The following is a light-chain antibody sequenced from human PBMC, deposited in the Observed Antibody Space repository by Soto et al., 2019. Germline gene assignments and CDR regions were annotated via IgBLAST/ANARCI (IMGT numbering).Light chain of an antibody. CDR1: QSVSSY. Sequence: EIVLTQSPATLSLSPGERATLSCRASQSVSSYLAWYQQKPGQAPRLLIYDASNRATGIPARFSGSGSGTDFTLTISSLEPEDFAVYYCQQRSNWPPETFGQGTRLRL. CDR3: QQRSNWPPET. CDR2: DAS. J-gene: IGKJ5*01. V-gene: IGKV3-11*01.